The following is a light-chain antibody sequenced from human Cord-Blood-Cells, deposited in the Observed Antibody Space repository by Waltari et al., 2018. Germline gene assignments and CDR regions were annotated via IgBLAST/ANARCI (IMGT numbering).Light chain of an antibody. Sequence: EIVLTLSPGPMSLPPGEKATLSCRPSQSVSSSYLAWYQQKPSHAPRLLIYGASSRATGIPDRFSGSGSGTDFTLTISRLEPEDFAVYYCQQYGSSPPLTFGGGTKVEIK. CDR2: GAS. CDR3: QQYGSSPPLT. V-gene: IGKV3-20*01. J-gene: IGKJ4*01. CDR1: QSVSSSY.